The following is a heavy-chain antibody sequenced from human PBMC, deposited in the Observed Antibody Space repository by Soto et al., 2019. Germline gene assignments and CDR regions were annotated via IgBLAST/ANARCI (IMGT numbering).Heavy chain of an antibody. CDR2: IWYDGSNK. J-gene: IGHJ6*02. Sequence: PGGSLRLSCAASGFTFSSYGMHWVRQAPGKGLEWVAIIWYDGSNKYYADSVKGRFTISRDNSKNTMYLQTNSLRAEDTAVYYCARDSLVHDYGSSRMDVCGQGTTVTVSS. CDR3: ARDSLVHDYGSSRMDV. CDR1: GFTFSSYG. D-gene: IGHD3-22*01. V-gene: IGHV3-33*01.